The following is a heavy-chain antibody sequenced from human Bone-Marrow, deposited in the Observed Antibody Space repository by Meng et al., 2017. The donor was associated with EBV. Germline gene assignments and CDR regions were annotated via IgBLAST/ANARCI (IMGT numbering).Heavy chain of an antibody. CDR3: ARHDTVATGDY. J-gene: IGHJ4*02. D-gene: IGHD4-23*01. Sequence: QRHLQESGPGLVKPSETLSLTFSVPGGSTSRSSYYWGWIRQPPGKGLEWIGSIYYSGSTYYNPSLKSRVTISVDTSKNQFSLKLSSVTAADTAVYYCARHDTVATGDYWGQGTLVTVSS. CDR1: GGSTSRSSYY. V-gene: IGHV4-39*01. CDR2: IYYSGST.